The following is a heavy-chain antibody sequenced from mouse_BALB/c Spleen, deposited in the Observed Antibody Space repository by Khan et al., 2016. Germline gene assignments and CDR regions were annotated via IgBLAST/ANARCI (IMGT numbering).Heavy chain of an antibody. J-gene: IGHJ4*01. CDR2: IRSTSNNYAT. CDR3: VRVDYYPYAMDC. Sequence: EVQLVESGGGLVQPKGSLKLSCAASGFTFKTYAMNWVRQAPGKGLEWVARIRSTSNNYATYYADSVKDRFTISRDDSQSMLYLQMNNLKTEDTAMYYCVRVDYYPYAMDCWGQGTSVTVSS. D-gene: IGHD1-1*01. V-gene: IGHV10-1*02. CDR1: GFTFKTYA.